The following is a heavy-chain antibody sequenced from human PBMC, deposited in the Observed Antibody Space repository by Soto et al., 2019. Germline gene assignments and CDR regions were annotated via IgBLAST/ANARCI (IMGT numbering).Heavy chain of an antibody. J-gene: IGHJ4*02. CDR1: GYTFTGYY. Sequence: VASVKVSCKASGYTFTGYYMHWVRQAPGQGLEWMGWTNPNSGGTNYAQKFQGRVTMTRDTSISTAYMELSRLRSDDTAVYYCARGFYYDSSGYSPSDYWGQGTLVTVSS. CDR2: TNPNSGGT. D-gene: IGHD3-22*01. CDR3: ARGFYYDSSGYSPSDY. V-gene: IGHV1-2*02.